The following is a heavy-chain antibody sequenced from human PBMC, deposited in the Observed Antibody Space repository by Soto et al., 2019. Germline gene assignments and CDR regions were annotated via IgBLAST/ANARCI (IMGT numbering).Heavy chain of an antibody. J-gene: IGHJ4*02. Sequence: SETLSLTCAVSGGSISSSNWWSWVRQPPGKGLEWIGEIYHSGSTNYNSSLKSRVTISVDKSKNQFSLKLSSVTAADTAVYYCARRTYGSGSYHFDYWGQGTLVTVSS. CDR2: IYHSGST. D-gene: IGHD3-10*01. CDR1: GGSISSSNW. V-gene: IGHV4-4*02. CDR3: ARRTYGSGSYHFDY.